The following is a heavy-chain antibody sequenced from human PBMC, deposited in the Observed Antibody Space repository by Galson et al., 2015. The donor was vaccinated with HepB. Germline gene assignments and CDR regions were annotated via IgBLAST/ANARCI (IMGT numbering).Heavy chain of an antibody. Sequence: SLRLSCAASGFTFSSYAMHWVRQAPGKGLEWVAVISYDGSNKYYADSVKGRFTISRDNSKNTLYLQMNSLRAEDTAVYYCARDSHSSGWWYGWFDPWGQGTLVTVSS. CDR2: ISYDGSNK. CDR3: ARDSHSSGWWYGWFDP. V-gene: IGHV3-30*04. CDR1: GFTFSSYA. D-gene: IGHD6-19*01. J-gene: IGHJ5*02.